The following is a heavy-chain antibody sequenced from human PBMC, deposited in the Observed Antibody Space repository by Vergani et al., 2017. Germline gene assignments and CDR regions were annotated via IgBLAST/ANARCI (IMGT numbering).Heavy chain of an antibody. CDR3: AGDRGGEPPMADLWFDP. Sequence: QVQLQESGPGLVKPSETLSLTCTVSGGSISSYYWSWIRQPPGKGLEWIGYIYYSGSTNYNPSLKSRVTISVDTSKNQFSLKLSSVTAADTAVYYCAGDRGGEPPMADLWFDPWGQGTLVTVSS. V-gene: IGHV4-59*01. D-gene: IGHD3-16*01. CDR1: GGSISSYY. CDR2: IYYSGST. J-gene: IGHJ5*02.